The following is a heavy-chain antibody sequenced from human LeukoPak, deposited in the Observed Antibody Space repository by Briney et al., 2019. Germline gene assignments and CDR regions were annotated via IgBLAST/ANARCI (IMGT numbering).Heavy chain of an antibody. CDR1: GGSITTFY. CDR2: IDDNDNT. V-gene: IGHV4-59*01. J-gene: IGHJ4*02. Sequence: PSETLSLTCSVSGGSITTFYWSWLRQPPGKALEWIGYIDDNDNTHSNPSLKSRVTISRDTSKNQFSLRLTSVISADTALYYCARVSAPLSLPHFDFWGQGALVTVSS. CDR3: ARVSAPLSLPHFDF.